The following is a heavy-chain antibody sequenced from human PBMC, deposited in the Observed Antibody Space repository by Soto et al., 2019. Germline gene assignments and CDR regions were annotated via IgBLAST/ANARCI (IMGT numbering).Heavy chain of an antibody. Sequence: GESLKISCKGSGYSFTSYWISWVRQMPGKGLEWMGRIDPSDSYTNYSPSFQGHVTISADKSISTAYLQWSSLKASDTAMYYCARHEDTAMVIYYYGMDVWGQGTTVTVYS. V-gene: IGHV5-10-1*01. CDR2: IDPSDSYT. D-gene: IGHD5-18*01. CDR1: GYSFTSYW. J-gene: IGHJ6*02. CDR3: ARHEDTAMVIYYYGMDV.